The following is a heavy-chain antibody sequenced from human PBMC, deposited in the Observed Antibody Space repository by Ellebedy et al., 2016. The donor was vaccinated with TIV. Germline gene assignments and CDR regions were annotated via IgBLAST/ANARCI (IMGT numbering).Heavy chain of an antibody. D-gene: IGHD4-17*01. V-gene: IGHV3-7*01. J-gene: IGHJ5*02. Sequence: GESLKISCEASGFSFRSYWMSWVRQAPGKGLEWLANIYQDGSEQFYVDSVKGRFTISRDNAKNSMFLQMNSLRGEDTGMYYCARRGSYGDYSVQVNSWFDLWGQGTLVTVS. CDR3: ARRGSYGDYSVQVNSWFDL. CDR2: IYQDGSEQ. CDR1: GFSFRSYW.